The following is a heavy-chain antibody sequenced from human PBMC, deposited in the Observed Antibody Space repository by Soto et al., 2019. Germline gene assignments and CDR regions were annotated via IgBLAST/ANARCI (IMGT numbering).Heavy chain of an antibody. CDR3: ARGTVYYCPNDKCGFFFDH. V-gene: IGHV4-31*03. J-gene: IGHJ4*02. D-gene: IGHD2-8*01. CDR2: IGTNGDT. CDR1: GDSLRRGFHH. Sequence: QVQLQESGSGLLKPSQTLSLDCSVSGDSLRRGFHHWSWIRQTPGKGLQLIGYIGTNGDTHYDPSLRNRLNMSIVTTESRFSLKVTSVTAADTAVYYCARGTVYYCPNDKCGFFFDHWGQGALVTVTS.